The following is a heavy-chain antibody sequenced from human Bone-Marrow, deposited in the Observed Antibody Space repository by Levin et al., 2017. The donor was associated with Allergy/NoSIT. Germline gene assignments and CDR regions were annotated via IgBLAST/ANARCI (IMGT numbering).Heavy chain of an antibody. CDR3: ASRSSASSTPYFYYYYMDV. V-gene: IGHV5-51*01. D-gene: IGHD2-2*01. CDR1: GYSFTNYW. CDR2: IDPGDSDA. Sequence: KCGESLKISCKGYGYSFTNYWIGWVRQMPGKGLEWMGVIDPGDSDARYSPSFEGQVTISVDKSISTAYLQWNSLKASDTAIYFCASRSSASSTPYFYYYYMDVWGKGTTVIVSS. J-gene: IGHJ6*03.